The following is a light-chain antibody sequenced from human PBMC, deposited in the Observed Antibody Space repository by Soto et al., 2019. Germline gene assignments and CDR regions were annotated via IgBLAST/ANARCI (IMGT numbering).Light chain of an antibody. CDR2: KAS. Sequence: IQMTQSPSTLSGSVGDRVTITCRASQTISSWLAWYQQKPGKAPKLLIYKASTLKSGVPSRFSGSGSGTEFTLTISSLQPEDFATYYCQQYNSYPEAFGQGTKVELK. CDR3: QQYNSYPEA. V-gene: IGKV1-5*03. J-gene: IGKJ1*01. CDR1: QTISSW.